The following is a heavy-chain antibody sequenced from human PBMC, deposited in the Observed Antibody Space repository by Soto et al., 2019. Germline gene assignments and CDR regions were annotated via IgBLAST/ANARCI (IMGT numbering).Heavy chain of an antibody. D-gene: IGHD2-2*01. Sequence: ASLRHSCALSGHRIIKYAMRGVRQALGMGLEWVSSMSGGQSGTYYADSRRGRFTLSRDDSTNTLYLQMNSLRAEDTAIYYCAKGSLGYCSGAICYFFDFWGQGTLVTVSS. CDR1: GHRIIKYA. J-gene: IGHJ4*02. CDR3: AKGSLGYCSGAICYFFDF. V-gene: IGHV3-23*01. CDR2: MSGGQSGT.